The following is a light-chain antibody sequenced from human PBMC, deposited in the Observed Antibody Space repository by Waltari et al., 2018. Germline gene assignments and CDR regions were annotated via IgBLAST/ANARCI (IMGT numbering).Light chain of an antibody. CDR1: QSVSSY. CDR3: QQRSNWPPRYT. CDR2: DAS. J-gene: IGKJ2*01. Sequence: EIVLTQSPATLSLSPGERATLSCRASQSVSSYLAWYQQKPGQAPRLLIYDASNRATGIPARFSGSGSGTDFILTISSLEPEDFAVYYCQQRSNWPPRYTFGQGTKLEI. V-gene: IGKV3-11*01.